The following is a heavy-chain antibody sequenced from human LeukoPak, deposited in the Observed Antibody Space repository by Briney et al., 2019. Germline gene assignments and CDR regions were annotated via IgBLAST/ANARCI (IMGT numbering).Heavy chain of an antibody. CDR1: GFTFSSYA. J-gene: IGHJ3*02. V-gene: IGHV3-23*01. Sequence: PGGSLRLSCAASGFTFSSYAMSWVRQAPGKGLEWVSAISGSGGSTYYADSVKGRFTISRDNSKNTLYPQMNSLRAEDTAVYYCARVDTAMVTRGRVLGAFDIWGQGTMVTVSS. CDR3: ARVDTAMVTRGRVLGAFDI. CDR2: ISGSGGST. D-gene: IGHD5-18*01.